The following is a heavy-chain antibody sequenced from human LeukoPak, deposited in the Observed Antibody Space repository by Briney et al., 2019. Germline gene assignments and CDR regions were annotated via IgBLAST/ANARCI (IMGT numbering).Heavy chain of an antibody. V-gene: IGHV3-30-3*02. Sequence: GGSLRLSCEASGFTFTSYAIHWVRQAPGKGLEWVAVISSDGSNKYYADSVKGRFTISRDNSKNTLYLQMSSLRAGDAAIYYCAKKGYSSGKTDAFDIWGQGTMVTVSS. J-gene: IGHJ3*02. CDR2: ISSDGSNK. CDR1: GFTFTSYA. D-gene: IGHD6-19*01. CDR3: AKKGYSSGKTDAFDI.